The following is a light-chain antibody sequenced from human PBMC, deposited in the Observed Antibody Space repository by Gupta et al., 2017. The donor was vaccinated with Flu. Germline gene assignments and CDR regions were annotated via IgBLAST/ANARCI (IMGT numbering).Light chain of an antibody. V-gene: IGLV1-44*01. J-gene: IGLJ1*01. CDR3: AAWDDSLNGYV. CDR1: SSNIGSNT. Sequence: QSVLTQPPSASETPGQRVIISCSGSSSNIGSNTVNWYQQLPGTAPKVLIYTNNQRPSGVPDRFSGSKSGTSASLAISGLQSEDEADYYCAAWDDSLNGYVFGTGTKVTVL. CDR2: TNN.